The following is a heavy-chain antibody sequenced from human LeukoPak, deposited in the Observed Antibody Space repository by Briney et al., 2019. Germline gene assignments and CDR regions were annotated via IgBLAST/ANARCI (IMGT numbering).Heavy chain of an antibody. D-gene: IGHD6-6*01. CDR3: AKDAQYSIRPAPSDY. CDR2: ISGSGGST. J-gene: IGHJ4*02. CDR1: GLTFSSYA. Sequence: GGSLRLSCAASGLTFSSYAMSWVRQAPGKGLEWVSAISGSGGSTYYADSVKGRFTISRDNSKNTLYLQMNSLRGEDTAVYYCAKDAQYSIRPAPSDYWGQGTLVTVSS. V-gene: IGHV3-23*01.